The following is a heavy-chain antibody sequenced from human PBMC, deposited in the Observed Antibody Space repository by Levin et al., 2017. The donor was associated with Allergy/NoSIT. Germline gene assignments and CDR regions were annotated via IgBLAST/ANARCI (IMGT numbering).Heavy chain of an antibody. J-gene: IGHJ6*02. D-gene: IGHD2-2*01. CDR1: GFKISDNA. V-gene: IGHV3-30-3*01. Sequence: HPGGSLRLSCAVSGFKISDNAMHWVRQAPGKGLEWVAFISFQGTNLYYADSVRGRFTISRDISKNIVFLQMNSLTHRDTGVYYCARDMMPPSTWPRSGLDVWGQGTTVTVSS. CDR3: ARDMMPPSTWPRSGLDV. CDR2: ISFQGTNL.